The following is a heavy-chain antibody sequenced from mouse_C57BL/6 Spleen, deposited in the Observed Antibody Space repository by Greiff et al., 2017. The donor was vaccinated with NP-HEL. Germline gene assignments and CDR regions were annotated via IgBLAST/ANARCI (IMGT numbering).Heavy chain of an antibody. Sequence: EVNVVESGGGLVKPGGSLKLSCAASGFTFSSYAMSWVRQTPEKRLEWVATISDGGSYTYYPDNVKGRFTISRDNAKNNLYLQMSHLKSEDTAMYYCARGDDAYAMDYWGQGTSVTVSS. CDR1: GFTFSSYA. J-gene: IGHJ4*01. V-gene: IGHV5-4*03. CDR2: ISDGGSYT. D-gene: IGHD2-12*01. CDR3: ARGDDAYAMDY.